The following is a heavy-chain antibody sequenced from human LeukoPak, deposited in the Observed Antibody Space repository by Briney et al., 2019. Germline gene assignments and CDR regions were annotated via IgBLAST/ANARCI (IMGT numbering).Heavy chain of an antibody. D-gene: IGHD3-22*01. J-gene: IGHJ4*02. CDR3: APEPDYYDSSGYYANHQDY. Sequence: GGSLRLSCAASGFTFSSYWMSWVRQAPGKGLEWVANIMQDGSEKYYVDSVKGRFTISRDNAKNSLYLQMNSLRAEDTAVYYCAPEPDYYDSSGYYANHQDYWGQGTLVTVSS. CDR2: IMQDGSEK. V-gene: IGHV3-7*01. CDR1: GFTFSSYW.